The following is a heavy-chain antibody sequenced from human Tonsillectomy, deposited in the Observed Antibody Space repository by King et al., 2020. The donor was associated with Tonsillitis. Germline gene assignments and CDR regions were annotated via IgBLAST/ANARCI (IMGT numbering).Heavy chain of an antibody. CDR2: IYYSGST. CDR3: ARDYTAGVNEGGWFDP. CDR1: GGSISSGGYY. Sequence: VQLQESGPGLVKPSQTLSLTCTVSGGSISSGGYYWSWIRQHPGKGLEWIGYIYYSGSTYYNPSLKSRVTISVDTSKNQFSLKLSSVTAADTAVYYCARDYTAGVNEGGWFDPWGQGTLVTVSS. V-gene: IGHV4-31*03. D-gene: IGHD5-18*01. J-gene: IGHJ5*02.